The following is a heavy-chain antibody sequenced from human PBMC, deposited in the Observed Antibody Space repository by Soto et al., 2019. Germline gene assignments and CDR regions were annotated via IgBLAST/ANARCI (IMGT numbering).Heavy chain of an antibody. J-gene: IGHJ6*02. V-gene: IGHV1-8*01. CDR1: GYTFASYD. CDR2: MNPDSGNT. CDR3: AREDPQLPPYGMDV. Sequence: QVQLVQSGAEVKKPGASVKVSCKASGYTFASYDINWVRQATGQGLEWMGWMNPDSGNTGYAQTFXXXVXXTRNPSLSTAYMGLSSLRSEDTAVYYCAREDPQLPPYGMDVWGQGTTVTVSS. D-gene: IGHD2-2*01.